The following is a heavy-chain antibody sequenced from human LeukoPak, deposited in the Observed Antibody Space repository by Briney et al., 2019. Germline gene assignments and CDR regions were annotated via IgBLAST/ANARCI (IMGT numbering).Heavy chain of an antibody. Sequence: GGSLRLSCAASGFTFSSYAMSWVRLAPGKGLEWVSAISGSGGSTYYADSVKGRFTISRDNSKNTLYLQMNSLRAEDTAVYYSAKDWDYYDSSGYYFPPGNWFDPWGQGTLVTVSS. D-gene: IGHD3-22*01. CDR3: AKDWDYYDSSGYYFPPGNWFDP. V-gene: IGHV3-23*01. CDR2: ISGSGGST. J-gene: IGHJ5*02. CDR1: GFTFSSYA.